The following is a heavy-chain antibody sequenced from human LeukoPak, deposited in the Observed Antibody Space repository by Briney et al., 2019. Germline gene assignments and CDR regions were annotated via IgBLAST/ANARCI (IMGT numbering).Heavy chain of an antibody. J-gene: IGHJ5*02. D-gene: IGHD2-15*01. CDR1: GFTFDDYA. CDR3: ARAREYCSGGNCYNWFDP. CDR2: IDWDGSST. Sequence: GGSLRLSCAASGFTFDDYAMNWVRQAPGKGLEWVSSIDWDGSSTNYADSVKGRFTISRDNAKNSLYLQMNSLRAEDTALYHCARAREYCSGGNCYNWFDPWGQGTLVTVSS. V-gene: IGHV3-20*01.